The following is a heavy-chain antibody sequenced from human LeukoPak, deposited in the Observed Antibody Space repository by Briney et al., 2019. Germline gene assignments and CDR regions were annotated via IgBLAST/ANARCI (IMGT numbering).Heavy chain of an antibody. V-gene: IGHV4-4*02. D-gene: IGHD5-18*01. J-gene: IGHJ4*02. CDR1: GGSISSSNW. CDR3: AIISGYSYGTPYFDY. Sequence: SGTLSLTCAVSGGSISSSNWWGWVRQPPGKGLEWIGEIYHSGSTNYNPSLKSRVTISVDESKNQFSLKLSSVTAADTAVYYCAIISGYSYGTPYFDYWGQGTLVTVSS. CDR2: IYHSGST.